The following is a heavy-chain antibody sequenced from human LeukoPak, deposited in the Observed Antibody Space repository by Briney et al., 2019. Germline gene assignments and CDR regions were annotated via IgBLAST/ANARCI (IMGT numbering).Heavy chain of an antibody. V-gene: IGHV4-39*01. D-gene: IGHD1-26*01. CDR2: MSFSGST. CDR1: GGSISSSGYF. Sequence: PSETLSLTCTVSGGSISSSGYFWGWIRQPPGKGLEWIGSMSFSGSTYYNPSLKSRVTISVDKSENQFSLNLSSVTAADTAVYYSARFSGSYFDYWGQGTLVTASS. J-gene: IGHJ4*03. CDR3: ARFSGSYFDY.